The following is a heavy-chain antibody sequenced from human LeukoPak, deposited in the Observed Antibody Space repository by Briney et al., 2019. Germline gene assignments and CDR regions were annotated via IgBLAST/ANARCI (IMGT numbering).Heavy chain of an antibody. D-gene: IGHD6-6*01. V-gene: IGHV4-59*01. CDR1: GGSISSYY. CDR3: ATFLGSSAY. J-gene: IGHJ4*02. CDR2: IYYSGST. Sequence: SETLSLTCTVSGGSISSYYWSWIRQPPGKGLKWIGYIYYSGSTNYNPSLKSRVTISVDTSKNQFSLKLSSVTAADTAVYYCATFLGSSAYWGQGTLVTVSS.